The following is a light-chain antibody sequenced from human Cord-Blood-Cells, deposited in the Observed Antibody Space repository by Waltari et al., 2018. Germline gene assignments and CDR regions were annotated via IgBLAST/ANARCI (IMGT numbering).Light chain of an antibody. CDR3: QQRSNWPPT. Sequence: EIVLTQPPATLSLSPGERATLSCRASQGGSSYLAWYQQKPEQAPSLLIYDASNRATGIPARFSGSGSGTDFTLTISSLEPEDFAVYYCQQRSNWPPTFGQGTKVEIK. CDR1: QGGSSY. J-gene: IGKJ1*01. V-gene: IGKV3-11*01. CDR2: DAS.